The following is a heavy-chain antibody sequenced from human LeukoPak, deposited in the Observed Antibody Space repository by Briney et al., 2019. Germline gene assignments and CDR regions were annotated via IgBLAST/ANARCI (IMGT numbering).Heavy chain of an antibody. J-gene: IGHJ4*02. V-gene: IGHV1-8*01. Sequence: ASVKVSCKASGYTFTSYDINWVRQATGQGLEWMGWMNPNSGNTGYAQKFQGRVTMTRNTSISTAYMELSSLRSEDTAVYYCARGQKRSMYYDFWSGYYPPLYFDYWGQGTLVTVSS. CDR3: ARGQKRSMYYDFWSGYYPPLYFDY. CDR2: MNPNSGNT. CDR1: GYTFTSYD. D-gene: IGHD3-3*01.